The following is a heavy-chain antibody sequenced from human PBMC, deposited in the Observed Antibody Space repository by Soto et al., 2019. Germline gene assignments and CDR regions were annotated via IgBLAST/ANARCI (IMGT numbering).Heavy chain of an antibody. CDR3: ARGLEEDLYSSCFDY. Sequence: PSDTLSLTCAVYGGTFSGYYWSWIRQPPGKGLEWIGEINHSGSTNYNPSLESRVTISVDTSKNQFSLKLSSVTAADTAVYYCARGLEEDLYSSCFDYWGQGTLVTVSS. J-gene: IGHJ4*02. CDR2: INHSGST. V-gene: IGHV4-34*01. D-gene: IGHD3-16*01. CDR1: GGTFSGYY.